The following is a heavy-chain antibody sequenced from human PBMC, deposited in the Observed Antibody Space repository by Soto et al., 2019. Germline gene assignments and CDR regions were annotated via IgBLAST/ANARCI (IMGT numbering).Heavy chain of an antibody. J-gene: IGHJ6*02. CDR2: IYWDDDE. V-gene: IGHV2-5*02. D-gene: IGHD2-15*01. CDR3: AHKGGRGAGMDV. Sequence: SGPTLVNPTQTLTLTCTFSGFSLSTSAEGVAWIRQPPGEALEWLALIYWDDDESYSPFLKSRLTIAKDTSRNQVVLTMTNMDPVDTGTYFCAHKGGRGAGMDVWGQGTTVTVSS. CDR1: GFSLSTSAEG.